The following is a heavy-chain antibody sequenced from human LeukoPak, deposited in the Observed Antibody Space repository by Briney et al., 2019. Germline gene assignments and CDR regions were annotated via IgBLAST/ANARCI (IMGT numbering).Heavy chain of an antibody. V-gene: IGHV3-30-3*02. CDR2: ISYDGSNK. Sequence: GGSLRLSCAASGFTFSSYAMHWVRQAPGKGLEWVAVISYDGSNKYYADSVKGRFTISRDNSKNTLYPQMNSLRAEDTAVYYCAKPYSGYPQYYFDYWGQGTPVTVSS. J-gene: IGHJ4*02. CDR3: AKPYSGYPQYYFDY. D-gene: IGHD5-12*01. CDR1: GFTFSSYA.